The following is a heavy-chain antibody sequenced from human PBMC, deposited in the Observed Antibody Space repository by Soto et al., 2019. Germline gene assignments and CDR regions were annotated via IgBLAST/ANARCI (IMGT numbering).Heavy chain of an antibody. CDR1: GFTFSSYW. CDR2: INSDGSST. Sequence: GGSLRLSCAASGFTFSSYWMHWIRQAPGKGLVWVSRINSDGSSTSYADSVQGRLTIYRDNDKNTLYLKMISLRDEDTDFYYSARSSRSSSHYFDYWGQGALVTVSS. J-gene: IGHJ4*02. CDR3: ARSSRSSSHYFDY. V-gene: IGHV3-74*01.